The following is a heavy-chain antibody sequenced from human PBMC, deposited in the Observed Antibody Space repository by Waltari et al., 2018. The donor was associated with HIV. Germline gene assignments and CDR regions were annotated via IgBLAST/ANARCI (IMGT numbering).Heavy chain of an antibody. CDR2: ITGSGGST. V-gene: IGHV3-23*01. CDR1: GFTFSIYS. Sequence: EVQLLESGGGLVQPGGSLRLSCSASGFTFSIYSMSWVRQAPGKGLELVSFITGSGGSTYYADSVKGRFTISRDNSKNTLYLQMNSLRAEDTAVYYCAKDNRDPLGTLWYWGQGTLVTVSS. CDR3: AKDNRDPLGTLWY. J-gene: IGHJ4*02. D-gene: IGHD2-21*01.